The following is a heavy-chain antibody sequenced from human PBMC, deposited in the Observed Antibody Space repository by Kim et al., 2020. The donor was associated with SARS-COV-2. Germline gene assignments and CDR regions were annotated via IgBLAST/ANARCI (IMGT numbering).Heavy chain of an antibody. CDR1: GFTFSNAW. J-gene: IGHJ6*02. CDR3: TTDLLYDILTGYYYYYGVDV. Sequence: GGSLRLSCAASGFTFSNAWMSWVRQAPGKGLEWVGRIKSKTDGGTTDYAAPVKGRFTISRDDSKNTLYLQMNSLKTEDTAVYYCTTDLLYDILTGYYYYYGVDVWGQVTTVTVSS. D-gene: IGHD3-9*01. V-gene: IGHV3-15*01. CDR2: IKSKTDGGTT.